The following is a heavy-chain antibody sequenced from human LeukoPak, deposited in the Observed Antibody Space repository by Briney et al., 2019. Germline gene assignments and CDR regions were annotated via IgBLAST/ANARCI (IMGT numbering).Heavy chain of an antibody. CDR1: GGSISSGDYY. V-gene: IGHV4-30-4*08. D-gene: IGHD2-2*01. CDR2: IYYSGST. J-gene: IGHJ3*02. CDR3: ASYCSSTSCSIAFDI. Sequence: SQTLSLTCTVSGGSISSGDYYWSWIRQPPGKGLEWIGYIYYSGSTYYSPSLKSRVTISVDTSKNQFSLKLSSVTAADTAVYYCASYCSSTSCSIAFDIWGQGTMVTVSS.